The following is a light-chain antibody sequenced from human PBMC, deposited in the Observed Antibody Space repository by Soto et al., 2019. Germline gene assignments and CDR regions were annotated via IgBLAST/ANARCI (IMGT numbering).Light chain of an antibody. CDR3: QQYNSYWT. V-gene: IGKV1-5*03. J-gene: IGKJ1*01. CDR2: KAS. Sequence: DIQMTQSPSTLSASVGDRVSITCRASQSFSSWLAWYQQKPGKAPKLLIYKASILESGVPARFSGSGSGTEFTLTISSLQPDDFATYYCQQYNSYWTFGQGTKVEIK. CDR1: QSFSSW.